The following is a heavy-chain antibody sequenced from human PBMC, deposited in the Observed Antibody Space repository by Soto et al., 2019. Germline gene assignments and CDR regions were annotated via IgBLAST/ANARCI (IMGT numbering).Heavy chain of an antibody. CDR3: TSGPVQQLVTFDY. Sequence: EVQLMESGGGLVKPGGSLRLSGASSGFTFSKAWMSWDRQAPGKGLEWVGRIKSQANGGTTDYAAPVKGRFSISRDDSVDTLYLQMNSLKTEDTAVYYCTSGPVQQLVTFDYWGQGTLVTVSS. J-gene: IGHJ4*02. V-gene: IGHV3-15*01. CDR1: GFTFSKAW. D-gene: IGHD6-13*01. CDR2: IKSQANGGTT.